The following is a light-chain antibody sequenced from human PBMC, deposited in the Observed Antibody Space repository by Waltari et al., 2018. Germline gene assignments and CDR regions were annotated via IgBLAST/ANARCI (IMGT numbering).Light chain of an antibody. Sequence: QSALTQPASVSGSPGQSITISCTGTSSDVGVYNYVSWYQQNPGKAPKLMIYDVTKRPSVVSDRFSGSKSGNTASLTISGLQAEDEADYYCCSYTTSSAWVFGGGTKLTVL. CDR1: SSDVGVYNY. V-gene: IGLV2-14*01. CDR2: DVT. CDR3: CSYTTSSAWV. J-gene: IGLJ3*02.